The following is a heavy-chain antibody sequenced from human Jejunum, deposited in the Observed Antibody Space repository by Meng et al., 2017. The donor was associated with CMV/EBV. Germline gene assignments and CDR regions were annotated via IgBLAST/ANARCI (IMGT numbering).Heavy chain of an antibody. CDR3: ARDQTSGYPYNWFDP. V-gene: IGHV3-23*01. J-gene: IGHJ5*02. D-gene: IGHD5-12*01. Sequence: SGFSFSRYTMHWVRQAPQKGLEWVSGISGSGVATDYAETVRGRFTVSRDNSKNTVYLQMNSLRAEDTAVYFCARDQTSGYPYNWFDPWGQGTLVTVSS. CDR2: ISGSGVAT. CDR1: GFSFSRYT.